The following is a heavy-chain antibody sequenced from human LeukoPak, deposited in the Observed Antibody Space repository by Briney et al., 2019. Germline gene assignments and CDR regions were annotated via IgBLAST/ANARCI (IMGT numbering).Heavy chain of an antibody. J-gene: IGHJ6*02. CDR1: GFTVSSNY. CDR3: ARGGSSGWLPTWYYYGMDV. Sequence: PGGSLRLSCAASGFTVSSNYMSWVRQAPGKGLEWVSVIYSGGSTYYADSVKGRFTISRDNSKNTLYLQMNSLRAEDTAVYYCARGGSSGWLPTWYYYGMDVWGQGTTVTVSS. D-gene: IGHD6-19*01. CDR2: IYSGGST. V-gene: IGHV3-66*01.